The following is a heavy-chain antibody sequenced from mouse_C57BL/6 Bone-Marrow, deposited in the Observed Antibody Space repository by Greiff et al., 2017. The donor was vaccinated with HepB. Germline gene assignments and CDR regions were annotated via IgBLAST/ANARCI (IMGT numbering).Heavy chain of an antibody. D-gene: IGHD1-1*01. V-gene: IGHV1-69*01. CDR3: ARPYYGSSYDY. CDR2: IDPSDSYT. Sequence: QVQLQQPGAELVMPGASVKLSCKASGYTFTSYWMHWVKQRPGQGLEWIGEIDPSDSYTNYNQKFKGKSTLTADKSSSTAYMQLSSLTSEDSAVYYCARPYYGSSYDYWGQGTTLTVSS. CDR1: GYTFTSYW. J-gene: IGHJ2*01.